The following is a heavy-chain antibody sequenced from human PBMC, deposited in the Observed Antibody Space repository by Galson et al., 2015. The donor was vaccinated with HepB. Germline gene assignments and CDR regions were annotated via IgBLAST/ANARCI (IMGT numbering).Heavy chain of an antibody. D-gene: IGHD3-22*01. V-gene: IGHV3-74*01. CDR2: IFNDGSST. CDR1: GFTFSTYW. Sequence: SLRLSCAASGFTFSTYWMLWVRQAPGKGLVWVSGIFNDGSSTDYADSVKGRFTISRDNAKNTLYLQMNSLRAEDTAVYYCARDRAHSSGYYPAFDVWGQGTMVTVSS. J-gene: IGHJ3*01. CDR3: ARDRAHSSGYYPAFDV.